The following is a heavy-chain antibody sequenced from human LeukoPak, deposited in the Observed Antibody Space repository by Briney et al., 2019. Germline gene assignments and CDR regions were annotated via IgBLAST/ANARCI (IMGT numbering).Heavy chain of an antibody. Sequence: SQTLSLTCTVSGGPISSGGCYWSWIRQHPGKGLEWIGYIYYSGSTYYNPSLKSRVTISVDTSKNQFSLKLSSVTAADTAVYYCARDSNSWFDPWGQGTLVTVSS. CDR1: GGPISSGGCY. CDR3: ARDSNSWFDP. J-gene: IGHJ5*02. V-gene: IGHV4-31*03. CDR2: IYYSGST. D-gene: IGHD4-23*01.